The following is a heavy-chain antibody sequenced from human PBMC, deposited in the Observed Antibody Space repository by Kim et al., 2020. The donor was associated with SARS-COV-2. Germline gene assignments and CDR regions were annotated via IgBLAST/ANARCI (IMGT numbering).Heavy chain of an antibody. CDR3: ARVLTSGWSYFDY. V-gene: IGHV3-21*01. Sequence: YDASMKGRSNNTRDTARASLYLQMNSLRAEDTAVYYCARVLTSGWSYFDYWGQGTLVTVSS. J-gene: IGHJ4*02. D-gene: IGHD6-19*01.